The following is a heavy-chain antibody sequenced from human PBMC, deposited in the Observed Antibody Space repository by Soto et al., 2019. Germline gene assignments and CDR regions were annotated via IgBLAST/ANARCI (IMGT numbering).Heavy chain of an antibody. V-gene: IGHV4-39*01. CDR3: ARHIARGFHAIYYFDY. D-gene: IGHD6-13*01. J-gene: IGHJ4*02. CDR1: GGSISSSSYY. CDR2: IYYSGTT. Sequence: QLQLQESGPRLVKPSETLSLTCTVSGGSISSSSYYWGWIRQPPGKGLEWIGKIYYSGTTYYNPSLKSRVTISVDTSKNQFSLKLSSVTAADTAVYYCARHIARGFHAIYYFDYWGQGTQVTVSS.